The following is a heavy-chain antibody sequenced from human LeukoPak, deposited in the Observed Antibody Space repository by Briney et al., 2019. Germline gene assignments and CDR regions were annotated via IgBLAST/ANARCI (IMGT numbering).Heavy chain of an antibody. CDR3: AKDLQYRVYQYSPTPFDY. CDR2: ISASGGST. CDR1: GFTFSSYA. J-gene: IGHJ4*02. D-gene: IGHD4-11*01. V-gene: IGHV3-23*01. Sequence: PGGSLRLSCAASGFTFSSYAMSWVRQAPGKGLEWVSAISASGGSTYYADSVKGRFTISRDNSKNTLYLQMNSLRAEDTAVYYCAKDLQYRVYQYSPTPFDYWGQGTLVTVSS.